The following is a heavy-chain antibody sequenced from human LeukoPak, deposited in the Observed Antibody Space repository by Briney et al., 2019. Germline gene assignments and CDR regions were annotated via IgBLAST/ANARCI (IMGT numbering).Heavy chain of an antibody. V-gene: IGHV4-39*01. D-gene: IGHD5-18*01. Sequence: NPSETLSLTCTVSGGSISSSNYYWGWIRQSPGKGLEWIGSLYCGGNTYYNPSLKSRVTISVDTSNNQFSLRLTSVTAADTAVYYCATIQLWFAGTPNWGQGTMVTASS. CDR3: ATIQLWFAGTPN. CDR2: LYCGGNT. CDR1: GGSISSSNYY. J-gene: IGHJ4*02.